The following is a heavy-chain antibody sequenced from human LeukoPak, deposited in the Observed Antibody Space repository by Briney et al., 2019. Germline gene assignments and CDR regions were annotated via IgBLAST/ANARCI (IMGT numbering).Heavy chain of an antibody. Sequence: GGSLRLSCAASGFTVSSNYMSWVRQAPGKGLEWVSVIYSGGSTYYADSVKGRFTISRDNSKNTLYLQMNSLRAEDTAVYYCAREWELLTGNYYYGMDVWGQGTTVTVSS. CDR3: AREWELLTGNYYYGMDV. D-gene: IGHD1-26*01. CDR2: IYSGGST. V-gene: IGHV3-66*01. J-gene: IGHJ6*02. CDR1: GFTVSSNY.